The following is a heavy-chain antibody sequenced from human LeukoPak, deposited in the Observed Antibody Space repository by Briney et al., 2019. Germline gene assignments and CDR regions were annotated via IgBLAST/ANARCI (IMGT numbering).Heavy chain of an antibody. D-gene: IGHD3-10*01. CDR2: ISGSGGNT. Sequence: GGSLRLSCAASGFSFSSFAMSWVRQAPGKGLEWVSVISGSGGNTYYADSVKGRFTISRDNSKNTLDLQMNSLRAEDTAVYYCAKGGITMGIIDYWGQGTLVTVSS. J-gene: IGHJ4*02. V-gene: IGHV3-23*01. CDR1: GFSFSSFA. CDR3: AKGGITMGIIDY.